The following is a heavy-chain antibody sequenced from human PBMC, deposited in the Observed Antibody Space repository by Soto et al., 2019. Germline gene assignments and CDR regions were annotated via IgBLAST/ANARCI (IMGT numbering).Heavy chain of an antibody. J-gene: IGHJ4*02. D-gene: IGHD6-19*01. CDR2: ISSNGGYT. CDR3: GRTTFPPSYSSGWYPDS. Sequence: GGPLRLSCAASGFSFSNYYMHWVRQAPGKGLEYVSAISSNGGYTYYANSVKGRFTISRDNSKDTLYLQMDSLRAEDMAVYYCGRTTFPPSYSSGWYPDSWGQGTQVTVSS. CDR1: GFSFSNYY. V-gene: IGHV3-64*01.